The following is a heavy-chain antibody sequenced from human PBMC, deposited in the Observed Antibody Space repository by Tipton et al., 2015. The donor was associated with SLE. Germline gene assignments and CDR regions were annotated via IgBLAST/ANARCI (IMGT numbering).Heavy chain of an antibody. V-gene: IGHV3-23*03. CDR1: GFTFTNDA. CDR3: ARDRVDDIEAMFDY. CDR2: IYSDGDP. Sequence: SLRLSCEASGFTFTNDAMSWVRQASGKGLEWVSMIYSDGDPHYADSVKGRFTISRDNSKNTLYLHISSLRLEDTAVYYCARDRVDDIEAMFDYWGQGTLVTVSS. J-gene: IGHJ4*02. D-gene: IGHD5-12*01.